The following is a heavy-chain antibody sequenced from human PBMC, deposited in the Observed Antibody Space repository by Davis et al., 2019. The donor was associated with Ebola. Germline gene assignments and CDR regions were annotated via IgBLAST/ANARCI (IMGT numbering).Heavy chain of an antibody. CDR2: IYYSGST. D-gene: IGHD2-8*01. CDR3: ARSSRSYCTNGVCYPYYFDY. J-gene: IGHJ4*02. Sequence: MPSETLSLTCTVSGGSISSYYWSWIRQPPGKGLEWIGYIYYSGSTNYNPSLKSRVTISVDTSKNQFSLKLSSVTAADTAVYYCARSSRSYCTNGVCYPYYFDYWGQGTLVTVSS. V-gene: IGHV4-59*01. CDR1: GGSISSYY.